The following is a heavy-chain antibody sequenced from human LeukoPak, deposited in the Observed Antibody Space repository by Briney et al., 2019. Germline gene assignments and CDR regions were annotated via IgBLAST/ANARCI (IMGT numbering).Heavy chain of an antibody. V-gene: IGHV1-2*06. CDR1: GYTFTGYY. J-gene: IGHJ4*02. D-gene: IGHD6-13*01. CDR3: ARVEYSSSWYRD. CDR2: INPNSGGT. Sequence: GASVKVSCKXSGYTFTGYYMHWVRQAPGQGLEWMGRINPNSGGTNYAQKFQGRVTMTRDTSISTAYMELSRLRSDDTAVYYCARVEYSSSWYRDWGQGTLVTVSS.